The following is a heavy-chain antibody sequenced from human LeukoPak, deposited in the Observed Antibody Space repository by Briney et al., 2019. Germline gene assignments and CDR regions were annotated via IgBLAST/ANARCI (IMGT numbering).Heavy chain of an antibody. Sequence: ASVKVSCKASGYTFTGYYMHWVRQAPGQGLEWMGWINPNSGGTNYAQKFQGRVTMTRDTSISTAYMELSRLRSDDTAVYYCARAYYDILTGYYFVGGYWGQGTLVTVSS. CDR2: INPNSGGT. J-gene: IGHJ4*02. CDR1: GYTFTGYY. CDR3: ARAYYDILTGYYFVGGY. V-gene: IGHV1-2*02. D-gene: IGHD3-9*01.